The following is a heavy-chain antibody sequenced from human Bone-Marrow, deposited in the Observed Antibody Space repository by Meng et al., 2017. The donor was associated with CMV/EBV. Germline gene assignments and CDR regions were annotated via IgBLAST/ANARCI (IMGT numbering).Heavy chain of an antibody. Sequence: GSLRLSCTVSGGSISSSGYYWGWIRQPPGKGLEWIGSIYYSGSTYYNPSLKSRLTISVDTSKNQFSLQLSSVTAADTAVYYCARDQGDYDRPHWGSILFDYWGQGTLVTVSS. CDR3: ARDQGDYDRPHWGSILFDY. J-gene: IGHJ4*02. CDR2: IYYSGST. V-gene: IGHV4-39*07. D-gene: IGHD3-22*01. CDR1: GGSISSSGYY.